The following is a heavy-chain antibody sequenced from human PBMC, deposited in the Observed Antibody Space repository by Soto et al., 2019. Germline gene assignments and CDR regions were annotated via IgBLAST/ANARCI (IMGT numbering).Heavy chain of an antibody. CDR3: ARGLPIFGVVTSPYYFDY. Sequence: SEPLSLTCTVSGGSVGSGSRYWTWIRQPPGKGVEWIGFIYYSGSTDYNPSLKSRVTISADTSKNQFSLKLRSVTAADTAVYYCARGLPIFGVVTSPYYFDYWGQGTLVTVSS. CDR2: IYYSGST. V-gene: IGHV4-61*01. CDR1: GGSVGSGSRY. J-gene: IGHJ4*02. D-gene: IGHD3-3*01.